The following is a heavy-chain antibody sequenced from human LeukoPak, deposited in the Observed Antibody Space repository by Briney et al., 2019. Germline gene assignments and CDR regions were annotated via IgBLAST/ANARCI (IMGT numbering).Heavy chain of an antibody. Sequence: ASVKVSCKVSGYTLTELSMHWVRQAPGKGLEWMGGFDPGDGETIYAQKFQGRVTMTEDTSTDTAYMELSSLRSEDTAVYYCATPHVLRYFDWLLHYWGQGTLVTVSS. J-gene: IGHJ4*02. V-gene: IGHV1-24*01. CDR1: GYTLTELS. CDR2: FDPGDGET. D-gene: IGHD3-9*01. CDR3: ATPHVLRYFDWLLHY.